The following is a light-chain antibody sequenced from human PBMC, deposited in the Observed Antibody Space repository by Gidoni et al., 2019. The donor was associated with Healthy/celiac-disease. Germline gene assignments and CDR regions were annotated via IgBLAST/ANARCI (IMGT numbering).Light chain of an antibody. V-gene: IGLV1-36*01. CDR3: AAWDDSLNGPV. CDR1: SSNIGNNA. J-gene: IGLJ2*01. CDR2: YDD. Sequence: SVLTQPPSVSEAPRQRVTISCSGSSSNIGNNAVNWYKQLPGKAPKLLIYYDDLLPSGVSDRFSGSKSGTSASLAISGLQSEDEADYYCAAWDDSLNGPVFGGGTKLTVL.